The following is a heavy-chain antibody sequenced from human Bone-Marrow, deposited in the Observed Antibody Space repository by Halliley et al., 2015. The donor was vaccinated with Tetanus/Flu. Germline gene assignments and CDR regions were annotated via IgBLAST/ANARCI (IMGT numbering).Heavy chain of an antibody. CDR2: ITWNGGDV. CDR3: ARSMTSGWRIYFDN. V-gene: IGHV3-9*01. CDR1: GFTFDDHA. D-gene: IGHD6-19*01. J-gene: IGHJ4*02. Sequence: SLRLSCAASGFTFDDHAMHWVRQAPGKGLEWVSGITWNGGDVKYVDSVRGRFTISRDNAKNSLHLQMNSLRAEDTAFYYCARSMTSGWRIYFDNWGLGTLVTVSS.